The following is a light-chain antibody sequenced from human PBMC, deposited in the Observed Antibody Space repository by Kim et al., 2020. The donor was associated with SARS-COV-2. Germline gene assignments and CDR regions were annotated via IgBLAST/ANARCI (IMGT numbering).Light chain of an antibody. CDR2: GKN. V-gene: IGLV3-19*01. CDR3: NSRDSNDNVV. CDR1: SLRSYY. Sequence: SSELTQDPAVSVALGQTVRITCQGDSLRSYYATWYQQKPGQAPILVIYGKNNRPSGIPDRFSGSSSGNPTSLTLTGTQAGDEAEYYRNSRDSNDNVVFGG. J-gene: IGLJ2*01.